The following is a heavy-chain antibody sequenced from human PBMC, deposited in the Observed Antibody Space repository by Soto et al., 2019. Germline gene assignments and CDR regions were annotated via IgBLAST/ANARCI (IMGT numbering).Heavy chain of an antibody. CDR2: IYHSGST. CDR3: ARAKRYDSSGYYGYFDY. V-gene: IGHV4-4*02. D-gene: IGHD3-22*01. CDR1: GGSIISSNW. J-gene: IGHJ4*02. Sequence: SETLSLTCAVSGGSIISSNWWSFVRQPPGKGLEWIGEIYHSGSTNYNPSLKSRVTISVDKSKNQFSLKLSSVTAADTAVYYCARAKRYDSSGYYGYFDYWGQGTLVTVSS.